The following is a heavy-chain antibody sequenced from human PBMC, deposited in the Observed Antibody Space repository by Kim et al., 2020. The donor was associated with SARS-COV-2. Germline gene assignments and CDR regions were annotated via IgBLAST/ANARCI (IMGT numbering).Heavy chain of an antibody. D-gene: IGHD3-10*01. CDR1: GFTFSDYY. CDR3: VRGGEFSDAWYEY. V-gene: IGHV3-72*01. J-gene: IGHJ4*02. CDR2: VRNKINIYTT. Sequence: GGSLRLSCAASGFTFSDYYMDWVSQAPGKGLEWVGRVRNKINIYTTEYGASVKGRFTISRDDSKNSVYLQMNSLKIEDTAVYYCVRGGEFSDAWYEYWGQGTLITVSS.